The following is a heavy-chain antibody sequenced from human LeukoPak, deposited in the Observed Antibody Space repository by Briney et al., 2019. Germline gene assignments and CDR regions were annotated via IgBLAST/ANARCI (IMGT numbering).Heavy chain of an antibody. Sequence: SETLSLTCTVSGGSISSYYWSWIRQPPGKGLEWIGYIYYSGSTNYNPSLKSRVTISVDTSKNQFSLELSSVTAADTAVYYCAISTFEYFQHWGQGTLVTVSS. CDR2: IYYSGST. CDR1: GGSISSYY. V-gene: IGHV4-59*01. CDR3: AISTFEYFQH. J-gene: IGHJ1*01.